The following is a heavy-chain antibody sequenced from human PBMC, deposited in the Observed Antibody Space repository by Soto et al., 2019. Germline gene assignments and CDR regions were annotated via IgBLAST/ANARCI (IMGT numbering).Heavy chain of an antibody. CDR2: IYWDDYK. CDR3: ARKGYGDYPIDY. Sequence: QLTLKESGPSLVKPTQTLTLTCTFSGFSLSTSGVGVGWFRQPPGKALEWLAVIYWDDYKHYSPSLKSRLTITKDTSKNQVVLTMTNMDPVDTATYYCARKGYGDYPIDYWGQGTLVTVSS. J-gene: IGHJ4*02. V-gene: IGHV2-5*02. D-gene: IGHD4-17*01. CDR1: GFSLSTSGVG.